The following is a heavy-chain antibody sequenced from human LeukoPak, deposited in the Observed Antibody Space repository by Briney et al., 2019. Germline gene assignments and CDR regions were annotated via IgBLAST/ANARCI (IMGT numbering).Heavy chain of an antibody. J-gene: IGHJ6*03. V-gene: IGHV1-8*01. CDR1: GYTCTSYD. CDR3: ARRTECSSCPETYYYYYMDV. D-gene: IGHD6-13*01. CDR2: MNPNSGNT. Sequence: ASVKVSCKASGYTCTSYDINWVRQATGQGLEWMGWMNPNSGNTGYAQKFQGRVTMTRNTSISTVYMELSSLRSEDTAVYYCARRTECSSCPETYYYYYMDVWGKGTTVTVSS.